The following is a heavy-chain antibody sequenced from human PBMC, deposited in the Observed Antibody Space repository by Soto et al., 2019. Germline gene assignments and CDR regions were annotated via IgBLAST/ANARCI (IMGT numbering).Heavy chain of an antibody. CDR3: VRGVGASSGAFDV. V-gene: IGHV3-74*01. J-gene: IGHJ3*01. CDR1: GLPFSSFW. Sequence: DVQLVESGGGLIQPGESLRLFSAASGLPFSSFWMHWVRQAPGKGLVCVARISRDGTTATYADAGKGRFIISRDNAKNTQFLLMTNVTTADTAVYYCVRGVGASSGAFDVWGQGTMVTVSS. CDR2: ISRDGTTA. D-gene: IGHD1-26*01.